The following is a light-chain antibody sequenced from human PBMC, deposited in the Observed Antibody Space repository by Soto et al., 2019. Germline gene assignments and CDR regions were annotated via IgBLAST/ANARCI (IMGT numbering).Light chain of an antibody. Sequence: QSALTQPASVSGSPGQSITISCTGTSSDVGGYNYVSWYQQHPGKAPKLMIYEVSNRPSGVSNCFSGSKSGNTASLTISGLQAEDEADYYCSSYTSSSTPIFGGGTKLTVL. CDR2: EVS. V-gene: IGLV2-14*01. J-gene: IGLJ2*01. CDR1: SSDVGGYNY. CDR3: SSYTSSSTPI.